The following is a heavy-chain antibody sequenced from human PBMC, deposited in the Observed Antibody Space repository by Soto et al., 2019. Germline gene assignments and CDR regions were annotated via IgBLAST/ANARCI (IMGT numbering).Heavy chain of an antibody. J-gene: IGHJ4*02. Sequence: APSLVNTTQPLSMTCTFSGFSLSTNGVTVGLISPPSGKALEWLALVYWNGDARYSTSLKSRLTISKDTSKNHVVLTMTNMDPVDTATYYCAHNYDILTGCRYFDHWGQGTLVTVSS. CDR2: VYWNGDA. CDR3: AHNYDILTGCRYFDH. V-gene: IGHV2-5*01. CDR1: GFSLSTNGVT. D-gene: IGHD3-9*01.